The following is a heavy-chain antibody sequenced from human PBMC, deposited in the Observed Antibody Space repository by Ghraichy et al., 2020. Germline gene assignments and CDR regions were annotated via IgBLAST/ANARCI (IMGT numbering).Heavy chain of an antibody. CDR2: ISSNDEK. V-gene: IGHV2-26*01. J-gene: IGHJ4*02. CDR1: GFALSNARMG. Sequence: SGPTLVKPTDTLTLTCTVSGFALSNARMGVGWIRQPPGKALEWLAHISSNDEKIYSTSLKTRLTISQDTSKSQVVLTMTNMDPVDTATYFCARGPSGYGGYDYGGQGTLVTVSS. D-gene: IGHD5-12*01. CDR3: ARGPSGYGGYDY.